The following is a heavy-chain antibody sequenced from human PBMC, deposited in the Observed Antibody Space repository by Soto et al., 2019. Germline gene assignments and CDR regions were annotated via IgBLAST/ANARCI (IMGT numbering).Heavy chain of an antibody. J-gene: IGHJ4*02. Sequence: QVQLQQWGAGLLKPSETLSLTCAVYGGSFSGYYWSWIRQPPGKGLEWIGEINHSGSTNYNPSLKSRVPISVDTSKNQFSLKLSSVIAADTAVYYCARGWGRISDYWGQGALVAVSS. D-gene: IGHD7-27*01. CDR3: ARGWGRISDY. CDR2: INHSGST. CDR1: GGSFSGYY. V-gene: IGHV4-34*01.